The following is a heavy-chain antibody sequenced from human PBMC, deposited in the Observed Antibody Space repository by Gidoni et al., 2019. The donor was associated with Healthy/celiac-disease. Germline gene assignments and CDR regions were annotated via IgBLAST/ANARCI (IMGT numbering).Heavy chain of an antibody. CDR2: ISYDGSNK. J-gene: IGHJ1*01. V-gene: IGHV3-30*18. CDR3: AKDRVYCSGGSCYPEYFQY. Sequence: QVQLVESGGGVVQPGRSLRLSCAASAFTFSSHGMHWVRQAPGKGLEWVAVISYDGSNKYYADSVKGRFTISRDNSKNTLYLQMNSLRAEDTAVYYCAKDRVYCSGGSCYPEYFQYWGQGTLVTVSS. D-gene: IGHD2-15*01. CDR1: AFTFSSHG.